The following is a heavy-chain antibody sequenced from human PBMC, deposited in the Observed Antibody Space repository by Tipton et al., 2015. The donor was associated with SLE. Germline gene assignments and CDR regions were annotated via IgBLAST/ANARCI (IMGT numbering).Heavy chain of an antibody. V-gene: IGHV4-34*01. D-gene: IGHD6-13*01. Sequence: TLSLTCAVSGGSFNGYSWSWVRQSPGKGLEWIGEISHSRTTNYNPSLKSRVSMSLDTSTNQFSLRLSSVTAADTAVYYCARHNGYSSSWYYYYGMDVWGQGTTVTVSS. CDR3: ARHNGYSSSWYYYYGMDV. J-gene: IGHJ6*02. CDR2: ISHSRTT. CDR1: GGSFNGYS.